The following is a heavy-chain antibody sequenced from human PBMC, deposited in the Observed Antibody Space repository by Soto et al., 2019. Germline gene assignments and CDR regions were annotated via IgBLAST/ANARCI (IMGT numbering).Heavy chain of an antibody. CDR1: GGSISSSGYY. J-gene: IGHJ5*02. Sequence: SETLSLTCTVSGGSISSSGYYWGWIRQPPGKGLEWIGSIYYSGITYYNPSLKSRVTISVDTSKNQFSLKLSSVTAADTAVYYCARTYDSSGYYYGHWFDPWGQGTLVTVSS. CDR2: IYYSGIT. D-gene: IGHD3-22*01. CDR3: ARTYDSSGYYYGHWFDP. V-gene: IGHV4-39*01.